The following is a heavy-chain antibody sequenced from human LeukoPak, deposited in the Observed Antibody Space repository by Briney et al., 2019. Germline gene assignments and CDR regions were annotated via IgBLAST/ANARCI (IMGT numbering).Heavy chain of an antibody. V-gene: IGHV1-2*02. CDR1: GYTFTGYY. Sequence: ASVKVSYKASGYTFTGYYMHWVRQAPGQGLEWMGWINPNSGGTNYAQKFQGRVTMTRDTPISTAYMELSRLRSDDTAVYYCARDGCSGTSCPPWNYYYYMDVWGKGTTVTVSS. CDR2: INPNSGGT. J-gene: IGHJ6*03. D-gene: IGHD2-2*01. CDR3: ARDGCSGTSCPPWNYYYYMDV.